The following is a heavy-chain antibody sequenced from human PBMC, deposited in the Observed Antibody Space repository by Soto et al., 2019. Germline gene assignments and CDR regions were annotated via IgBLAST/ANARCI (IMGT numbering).Heavy chain of an antibody. CDR2: IYWDDDK. V-gene: IGHV2-5*02. D-gene: IGHD1-26*01. J-gene: IGHJ4*02. CDR1: GFSLSTSGVG. CDR3: AHRLGYSGSDGPIFDY. Sequence: QITLKESGPTLVKPTQTLTLTCTFSGFSLSTSGVGVGWIRQPPGKALEWLALIYWDDDKRYSPSLKSRLTITKDTTKNQVVLTMTNMDPVDTATYYCAHRLGYSGSDGPIFDYWGQGTLVTVSS.